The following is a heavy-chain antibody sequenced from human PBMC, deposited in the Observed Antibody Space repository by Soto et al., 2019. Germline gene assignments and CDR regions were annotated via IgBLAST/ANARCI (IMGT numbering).Heavy chain of an antibody. CDR1: GYSFTSYY. Sequence: ASVKVSCKASGYSFTSYYIHCVRQAPGQGLEWMGIINPSGGSTSYAQKFQGRVTMTRDTSTSTVYMELSSLRSEDTAVYYCARSSGSSYYDSRPGFDPWGQGTLVTVSS. J-gene: IGHJ5*02. V-gene: IGHV1-46*01. CDR2: INPSGGST. D-gene: IGHD3-22*01. CDR3: ARSSGSSYYDSRPGFDP.